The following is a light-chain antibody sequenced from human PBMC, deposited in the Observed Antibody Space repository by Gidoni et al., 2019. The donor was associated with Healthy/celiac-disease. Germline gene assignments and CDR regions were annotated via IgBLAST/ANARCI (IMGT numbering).Light chain of an antibody. Sequence: DIQMTQSPSSLSASVGDRVTITCQASQDISNYLNWYQQKPGKAPKLLIYGASNLETGVPSRFSGSGSGTDFTFTISSLQPEDIATYYCQQYDNLSPLTFGGGTKVEIK. J-gene: IGKJ4*01. V-gene: IGKV1-33*01. CDR1: QDISNY. CDR3: QQYDNLSPLT. CDR2: GAS.